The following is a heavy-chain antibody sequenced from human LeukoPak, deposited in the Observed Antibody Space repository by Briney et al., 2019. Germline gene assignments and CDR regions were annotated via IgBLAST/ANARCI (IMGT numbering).Heavy chain of an antibody. J-gene: IGHJ4*02. CDR3: ARSRFCDS. CDR2: IKEDGSEK. D-gene: IGHD3-3*01. CDR1: GFTFSSYW. Sequence: QPGRSLRLSCAASGFTFSSYWMNWVRQAPGKGLEWVANIKEDGSEKNYVDSVKGRFTISRDNAKNSLFLQMNSLRAEDTAVYYCARSRFCDSWGQGTLVTVSS. V-gene: IGHV3-7*01.